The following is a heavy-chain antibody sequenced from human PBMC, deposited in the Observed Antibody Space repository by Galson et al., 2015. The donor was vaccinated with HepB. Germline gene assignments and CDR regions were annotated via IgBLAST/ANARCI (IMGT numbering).Heavy chain of an antibody. V-gene: IGHV1-46*01. CDR2: INPSGGST. J-gene: IGHJ5*02. Sequence: SVKVSCKASGYTFTSYYMHWVRQAPGQGLEWMGIINPSGGSTSYAQKFQGRVTMTRDTSTSTVYMELSSLRSEDTAVYYCARTHAGSITIFGVVTPPSGWFDPWGQGTLVTVSS. CDR3: ARTHAGSITIFGVVTPPSGWFDP. D-gene: IGHD3-3*01. CDR1: GYTFTSYY.